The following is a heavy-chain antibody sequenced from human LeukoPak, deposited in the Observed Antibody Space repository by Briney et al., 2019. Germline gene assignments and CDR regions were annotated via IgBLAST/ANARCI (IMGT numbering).Heavy chain of an antibody. J-gene: IGHJ4*02. CDR1: GGSISSYY. D-gene: IGHD6-19*01. CDR3: ARDTASSGLIDY. V-gene: IGHV4-59*01. Sequence: PSETLSLTCTVSGGSISSYYWSWIRQPPGKGLEWIGYIYCSGTTNYNPSLKSRVTISVDTSKNQFSLKLNSVTAADTAVYYCARDTASSGLIDYWGQGTLVTVSS. CDR2: IYCSGTT.